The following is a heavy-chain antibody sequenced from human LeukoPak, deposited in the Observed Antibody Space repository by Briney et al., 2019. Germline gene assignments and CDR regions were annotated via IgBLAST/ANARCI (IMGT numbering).Heavy chain of an antibody. CDR2: IIPIFGTA. D-gene: IGHD2-15*01. J-gene: IGHJ5*02. CDR3: ARGYCSGGSCYLHWFDP. V-gene: IGHV1-69*01. Sequence: SVKVSCKASGGTFSSYAISWVRQAPGQGLEWMGGIIPIFGTANYAQKFQGRVTITADESTSTAYMELSSLRSEDTAVYYCARGYCSGGSCYLHWFDPWGQGTLVTVSS. CDR1: GGTFSSYA.